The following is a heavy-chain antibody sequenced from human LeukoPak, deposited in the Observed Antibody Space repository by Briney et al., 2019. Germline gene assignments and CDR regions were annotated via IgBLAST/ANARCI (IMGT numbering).Heavy chain of an antibody. J-gene: IGHJ4*02. CDR1: GFTFSSYW. D-gene: IGHD3-10*01. Sequence: GGSLRLSCAASGFTFSSYWMSWVRQAPGKGLEWVANIKQDGSEKYYVDSVKGRFTISRDNAKNSLYLQMNSLRAEDTAVYYCARGVKYMVRGVIAEGYFDYWGQGTLVTVSS. CDR2: IKQDGSEK. V-gene: IGHV3-7*01. CDR3: ARGVKYMVRGVIAEGYFDY.